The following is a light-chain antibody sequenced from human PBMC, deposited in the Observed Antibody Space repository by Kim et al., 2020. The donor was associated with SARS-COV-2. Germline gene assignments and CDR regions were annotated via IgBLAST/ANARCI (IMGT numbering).Light chain of an antibody. CDR2: EVT. Sequence: PGQSITISCTGTSSDVWNYNLVSWYQQHPGKAPKLMIYEVTKRPSGVSNRFSGSKSGNTASLTISGLQAEDEADYYCCSYAGSRNVFGGGTQLTVL. CDR1: SSDVWNYNL. J-gene: IGLJ7*01. V-gene: IGLV2-23*02. CDR3: CSYAGSRNV.